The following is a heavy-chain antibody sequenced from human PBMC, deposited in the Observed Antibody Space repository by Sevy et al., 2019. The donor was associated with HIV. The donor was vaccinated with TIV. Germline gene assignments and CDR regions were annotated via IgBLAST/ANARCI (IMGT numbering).Heavy chain of an antibody. Sequence: GGSLRLSCAASEFTFSSYNMNWVRQAPGKGLEWVSSISGSSNYIYYAESVKGRFRISRDNVKDTLYLQMNSLRADDTAVYYCARGPPDGSYDYFDYWGQGTLVTVPS. CDR3: ARGPPDGSYDYFDY. V-gene: IGHV3-21*06. J-gene: IGHJ4*02. D-gene: IGHD1-26*01. CDR2: ISGSSNYI. CDR1: EFTFSSYN.